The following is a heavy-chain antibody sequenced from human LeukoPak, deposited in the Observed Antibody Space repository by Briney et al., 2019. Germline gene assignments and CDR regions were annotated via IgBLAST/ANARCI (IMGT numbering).Heavy chain of an antibody. CDR2: IKQDGSEK. Sequence: PGGSLRLSCAASEFTFSSYWMSLVRQAPGKGLEWVANIKQDGSEKYYVYSVKGRFTISRDNAKNSLYLQMNSLRAEDTAVYYCARDEVGAFFVDYWGQGTLVTVSS. CDR1: EFTFSSYW. V-gene: IGHV3-7*01. CDR3: ARDEVGAFFVDY. J-gene: IGHJ4*02. D-gene: IGHD1-26*01.